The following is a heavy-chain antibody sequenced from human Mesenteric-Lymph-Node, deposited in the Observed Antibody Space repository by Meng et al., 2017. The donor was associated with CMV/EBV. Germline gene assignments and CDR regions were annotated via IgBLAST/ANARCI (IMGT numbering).Heavy chain of an antibody. Sequence: YTFTTYGINWVQRAHGQGLEWMGWISADNGDTNNANKVKGRVTMTTDTTTSTAYMELRSTRSDDTAVYYCARSRYCTSTSCYLFDYWGQGTLVTVSS. CDR1: YTFTTYG. CDR2: ISADNGDT. J-gene: IGHJ4*02. CDR3: ARSRYCTSTSCYLFDY. V-gene: IGHV1-18*01. D-gene: IGHD2-2*01.